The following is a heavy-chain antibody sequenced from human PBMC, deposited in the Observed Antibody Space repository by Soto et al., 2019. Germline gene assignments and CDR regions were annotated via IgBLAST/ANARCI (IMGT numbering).Heavy chain of an antibody. CDR1: GFTFSSYG. CDR2: ISYDGSNK. D-gene: IGHD2-21*02. Sequence: GGSLRLSCAASGFTFSSYGMHWVRQAPGKGLEWVAVISYDGSNKYYADSVKGRFTISRDNSKNTLYLQMNSLRAEDTAVYYCAKDLRGGRKNQVVPALDYWGQGTLVTVSS. V-gene: IGHV3-30*18. CDR3: AKDLRGGRKNQVVPALDY. J-gene: IGHJ4*02.